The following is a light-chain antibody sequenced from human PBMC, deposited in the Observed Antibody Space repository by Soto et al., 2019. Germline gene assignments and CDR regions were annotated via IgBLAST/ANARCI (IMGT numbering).Light chain of an antibody. CDR1: QSISSW. V-gene: IGKV1-5*03. CDR2: KAS. J-gene: IGKJ2*01. CDR3: QQYNSYPYT. Sequence: DIPMTQSPSTLSASVGDRVTMTCRASQSISSWLAWYQQKPGKAPKVLIYKASTSESGVPSRFSGSGSGTEFTLTISSLQPDDFASYYCQQYNSYPYTFGQGTKLEI.